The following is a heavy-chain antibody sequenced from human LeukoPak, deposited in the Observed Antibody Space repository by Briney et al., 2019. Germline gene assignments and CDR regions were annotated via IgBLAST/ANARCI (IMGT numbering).Heavy chain of an antibody. J-gene: IGHJ4*02. CDR3: AKPHSYGPPFFDY. D-gene: IGHD5-18*01. Sequence: GSLRLSCAAPGFTFSIYGMHWVRQAPGKGLEWVAFIRYDGSNKYYADSVKGRFTISRDNSKNTLYLQMNSLRAEDTAVYYCAKPHSYGPPFFDYWGQGTLVTVSS. V-gene: IGHV3-30*02. CDR2: IRYDGSNK. CDR1: GFTFSIYG.